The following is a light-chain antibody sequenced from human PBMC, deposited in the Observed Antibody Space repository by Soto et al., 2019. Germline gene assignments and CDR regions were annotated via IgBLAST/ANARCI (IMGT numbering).Light chain of an antibody. CDR2: AAS. V-gene: IGKV1-6*01. J-gene: IGKJ1*01. CDR1: QGIRSA. CDR3: LLDYSYFWA. Sequence: AIQVTQSPSSLSASVGDSVTITCRTSQGIRSALGWYQQKPGKVPKLLIYAASTLRSGVPSRLSGSGSGRDLSLTISRLQPEDFGTYYCLLDYSYFWAFGQGNKGEVK.